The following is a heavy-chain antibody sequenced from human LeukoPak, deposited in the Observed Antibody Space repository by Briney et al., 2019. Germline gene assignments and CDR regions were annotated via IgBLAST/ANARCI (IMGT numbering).Heavy chain of an antibody. V-gene: IGHV3-66*01. CDR3: ARDRVGATQDY. D-gene: IGHD1-26*01. CDR1: GFTVSSNY. J-gene: IGHJ4*02. CDR2: IYSGGST. Sequence: GGSLRLSCAASGFTVSSNYMSWVRQAPGKGLEWVSVIYSGGSTYYADSVKGRFTISRDNSKNTLYLQMNSLRAEDTAVYYCARDRVGATQDYWGQGTLVTVSS.